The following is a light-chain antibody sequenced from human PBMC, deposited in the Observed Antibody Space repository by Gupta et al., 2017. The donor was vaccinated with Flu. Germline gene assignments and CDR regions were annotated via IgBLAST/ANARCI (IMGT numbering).Light chain of an antibody. Sequence: STPNTVGGYKVGWNHQRPAPAPNLIIFCNSRRHSALPARFSASNYATSASLATTRLQAGDGADYYCQSHDASRNCWVFGGGTKLTVL. J-gene: IGLJ3*02. CDR3: QSHDASRNCWV. CDR2: CNS. V-gene: IGLV1-40*01. CDR1: TPNTVGGYK.